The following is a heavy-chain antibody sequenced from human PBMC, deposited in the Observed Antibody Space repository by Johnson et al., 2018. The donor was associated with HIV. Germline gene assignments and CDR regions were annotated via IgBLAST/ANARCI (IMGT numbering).Heavy chain of an antibody. D-gene: IGHD2-8*01. Sequence: QMLLVESGGGLVQPGGSLRLSCEASEFTFSSYAMHWVRQAPGKGLEWVAVISYDGSNKYYADSVKGRFTISRDNSKNTLYLQMNTLRAEDTAVYYCARGGVVHDGFDIRGLGTMVTVSS. J-gene: IGHJ3*02. CDR2: ISYDGSNK. V-gene: IGHV3-30*04. CDR3: ARGGVVHDGFDI. CDR1: EFTFSSYA.